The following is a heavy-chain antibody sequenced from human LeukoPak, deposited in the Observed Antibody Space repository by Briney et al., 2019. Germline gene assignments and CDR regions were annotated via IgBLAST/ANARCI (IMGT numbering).Heavy chain of an antibody. CDR2: ISSSSSYI. CDR1: GFTFSSYS. CDR3: AGEYYDILTGYLKTYYYYGMDV. J-gene: IGHJ6*02. V-gene: IGHV3-21*01. Sequence: SGGSLRLSCAASGFTFSSYSMNWVRQAPGKGLEWVSSISSSSSYIYYADSVKGRFTISRDNAKNSLYLQMNSLRAEDTAVYYCAGEYYDILTGYLKTYYYYGMDVWGQGTTVTVSS. D-gene: IGHD3-9*01.